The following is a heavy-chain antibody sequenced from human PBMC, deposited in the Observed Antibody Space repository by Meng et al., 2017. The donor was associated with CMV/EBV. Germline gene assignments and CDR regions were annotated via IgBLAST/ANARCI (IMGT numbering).Heavy chain of an antibody. CDR3: ARDREAAAGTLNWFDP. J-gene: IGHJ5*02. CDR1: GGTFSSYT. D-gene: IGHD6-13*01. V-gene: IGHV1-69*04. CDR2: IIPILGIA. Sequence: SVKGSCKASGGTFSSYTISWVRQAPGQGLEWMGRIIPILGIANYAQKFQGRVTITADKSTSTAYMELSSLRSEDTAVYYCARDREAAAGTLNWFDPWGQGTLVTVSS.